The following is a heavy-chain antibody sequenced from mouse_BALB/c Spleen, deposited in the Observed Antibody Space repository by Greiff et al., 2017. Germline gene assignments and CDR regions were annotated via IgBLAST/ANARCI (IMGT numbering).Heavy chain of an antibody. CDR2: IDPENGNT. CDR3: ASYYGYDYAMDY. D-gene: IGHD1-2*01. J-gene: IGHJ4*01. CDR1: GFNIKDYY. V-gene: IGHV14-1*02. Sequence: VQLQQSGAELVRSGASVKLSCTASGFNIKDYYMHWVKQRPEQGLEWIGWIDPENGNTIYDPKFQGKASITADTSSNTAYLQLSSLTSEDTAVYYCASYYGYDYAMDYWGQGTSVTVSS.